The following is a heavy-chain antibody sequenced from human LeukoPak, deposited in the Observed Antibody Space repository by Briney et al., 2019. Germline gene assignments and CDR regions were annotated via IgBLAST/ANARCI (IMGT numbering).Heavy chain of an antibody. V-gene: IGHV4-61*02. J-gene: IGHJ5*02. CDR3: ARGRLAMVRGVIPKEAWGWVGP. D-gene: IGHD3-10*01. Sequence: PSETLSLTCTVSGGSISSGGYYWSWIRQPAGKGLEWIGRMYTSGNTNYNPSLKSRATISVDTSKNQFSLELSSVTAPATARYYCARGRLAMVRGVIPKEAWGWVGPWGQGNLGNVFS. CDR1: GGSISSGGYY. CDR2: MYTSGNT.